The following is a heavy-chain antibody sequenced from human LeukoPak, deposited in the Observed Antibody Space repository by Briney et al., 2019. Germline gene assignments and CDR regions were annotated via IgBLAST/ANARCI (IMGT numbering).Heavy chain of an antibody. CDR1: GYTLTELS. CDR3: ATGLWLSVTRDY. D-gene: IGHD4-17*01. CDR2: FDPEDGET. Sequence: ASVKVSCKVSGYTLTELSMHWVRQAPGEGLEWMGGFDPEDGETIYAQKFQGRVTMTEDTSTDTAYMELSSLRSEDTAVYYCATGLWLSVTRDYWGQGTLVTVSS. J-gene: IGHJ4*02. V-gene: IGHV1-24*01.